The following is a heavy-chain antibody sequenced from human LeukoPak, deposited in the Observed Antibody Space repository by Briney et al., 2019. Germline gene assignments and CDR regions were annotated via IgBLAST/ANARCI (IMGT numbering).Heavy chain of an antibody. CDR1: GFTFSSYW. Sequence: GGSLRLSCAASGFTFSSYWMSWVRQAPGKGLEWVANIKQDGSKKNYVDSVKGRFTISRDNAKNSLYLQMNSLRTEDTAEYYCAGRSGSFDYWGQGTLVTVSS. CDR2: IKQDGSKK. J-gene: IGHJ4*02. CDR3: AGRSGSFDY. D-gene: IGHD3-10*01. V-gene: IGHV3-7*01.